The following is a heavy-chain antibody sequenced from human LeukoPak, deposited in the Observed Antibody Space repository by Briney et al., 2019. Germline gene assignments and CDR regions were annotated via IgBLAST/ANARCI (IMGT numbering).Heavy chain of an antibody. Sequence: GGSLRLSCAASGFTFSSYSMNWVRQAPGKGPEWVSSISSSSSYIYYADSVKGRFTISRDNAKNSLYLQMNSLRAEDTAVYYCAANLYGSGSYIDYWGQGTLVTVSS. D-gene: IGHD3-10*01. J-gene: IGHJ4*02. V-gene: IGHV3-21*01. CDR2: ISSSSSYI. CDR3: AANLYGSGSYIDY. CDR1: GFTFSSYS.